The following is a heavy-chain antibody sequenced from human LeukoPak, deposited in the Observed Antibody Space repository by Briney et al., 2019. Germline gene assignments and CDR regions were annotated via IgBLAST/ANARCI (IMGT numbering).Heavy chain of an antibody. V-gene: IGHV4-31*03. D-gene: IGHD1-26*01. CDR2: IYYSGGT. CDR3: ARVVGATPDNYFDY. Sequence: PSETLSLTCTVSGGSISSGGYYWSWIRQHPGKGLKWIGYIYYSGGTYYNPSLKSRVTISVDTSKNQFSLKLSSVTAADTAVYYCARVVGATPDNYFDYWGQGTLVTVSS. J-gene: IGHJ4*02. CDR1: GGSISSGGYY.